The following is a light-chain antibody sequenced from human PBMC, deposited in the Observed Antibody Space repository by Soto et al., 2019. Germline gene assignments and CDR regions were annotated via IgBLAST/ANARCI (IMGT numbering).Light chain of an antibody. CDR1: QSVVTNS. J-gene: IGKJ1*01. CDR3: QQYETSLGLT. V-gene: IGKV3-20*01. Sequence: EIVLTQSPGTLSLSPGERATLSCRASQSVVTNSLAWYQQKPGQAPRLIIYGASNRATGIPDRFSGRGSGTDFTLTISRLEPEDFAVYYCQQYETSLGLTFGQGTKVDIK. CDR2: GAS.